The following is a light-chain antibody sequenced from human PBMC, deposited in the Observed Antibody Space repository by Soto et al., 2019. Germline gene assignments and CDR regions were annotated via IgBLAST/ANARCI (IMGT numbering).Light chain of an antibody. V-gene: IGKV3-11*01. CDR2: DTF. CDR3: KQLSTWPLI. Sequence: IVLTQSPASLSVSPGERATLSCRASQDISTYLAWYQQKPGQAPRLIIYDTFNRLSGVPDRITGSGSGTVFTLPASNVAPDVSAIHSCKQLSTWPLIFGGGTKVEF. CDR1: QDISTY. J-gene: IGKJ4*01.